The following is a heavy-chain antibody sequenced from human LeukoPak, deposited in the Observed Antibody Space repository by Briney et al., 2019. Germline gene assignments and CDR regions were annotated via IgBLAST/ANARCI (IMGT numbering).Heavy chain of an antibody. J-gene: IGHJ6*04. Sequence: GGSLRLSCAASGFTFSDYYMSWIRQAPGKGLEWVSYISSSSSYIYYADSVKGRFTISRDNAKNSLYLQMNSLRAEDTAVYYCALSSYYDILTGYYPFYYGMDVWGKGTTVTVSS. CDR1: GFTFSDYY. D-gene: IGHD3-9*01. V-gene: IGHV3-11*06. CDR3: ALSSYYDILTGYYPFYYGMDV. CDR2: ISSSSSYI.